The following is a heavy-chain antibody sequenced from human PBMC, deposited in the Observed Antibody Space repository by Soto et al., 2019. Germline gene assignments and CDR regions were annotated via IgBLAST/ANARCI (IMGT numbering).Heavy chain of an antibody. CDR3: AKESLPELYGDTRFDY. CDR1: GFSFNNYA. D-gene: IGHD4-17*01. CDR2: FSAGGRA. Sequence: EVQLLESGGALVRPGGSLRLSCAASGFSFNNYALSWVRQAPGKGLEWVSTFSAGGRAYYAASMQGRFTIARDSSQDTVHLQISDLRPEDRAVYYCAKESLPELYGDTRFDYWGQGTRVTVSS. J-gene: IGHJ4*02. V-gene: IGHV3-23*01.